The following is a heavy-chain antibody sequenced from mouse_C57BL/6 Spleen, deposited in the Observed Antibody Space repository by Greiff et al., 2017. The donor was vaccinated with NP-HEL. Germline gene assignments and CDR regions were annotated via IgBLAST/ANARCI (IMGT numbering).Heavy chain of an antibody. D-gene: IGHD1-1*01. CDR2: IHPNSGST. CDR3: TSGWYGSSPFDY. J-gene: IGHJ2*01. Sequence: VQLQQPGAELVKPGASVKLSCKASGYTFTSYWMHWVKQRPGQGLEWIGMIHPNSGSTNYNEKFKSKATLTVDKSSSTAYMQLSSLTSEDTAVYYCTSGWYGSSPFDYWGQGTTLTVSS. V-gene: IGHV1-64*01. CDR1: GYTFTSYW.